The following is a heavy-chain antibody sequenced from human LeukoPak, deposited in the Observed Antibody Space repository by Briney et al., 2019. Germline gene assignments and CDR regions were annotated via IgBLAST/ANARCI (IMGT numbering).Heavy chain of an antibody. CDR3: ARHIGYSYGSDWFDP. J-gene: IGHJ5*02. Sequence: SETLSLTCTVSGGSISSSSYYWGWIRQPPGKGLEWIGSIYYSGSTYYNPSLKSRVTMSVDTSKNQFSLKLSSVTAADTAVYYCARHIGYSYGSDWFDPWGQGTLVTVSS. CDR1: GGSISSSSYY. CDR2: IYYSGST. D-gene: IGHD5-18*01. V-gene: IGHV4-39*01.